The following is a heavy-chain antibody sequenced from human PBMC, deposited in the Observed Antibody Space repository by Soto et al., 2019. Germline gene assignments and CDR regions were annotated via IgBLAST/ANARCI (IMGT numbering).Heavy chain of an antibody. CDR2: IYYSGST. J-gene: IGHJ4*02. D-gene: IGHD3-22*01. CDR3: ARVPLAKTLYYYDSSGYYLDY. V-gene: IGHV4-61*01. CDR1: GGSVSSGSYY. Sequence: SETLSLTCTVSGGSVSSGSYYWSWIRQPPGKGLEWIGYIYYSGSTNYNPSLKSRVTISVDTSKNQFSLKLSSVTAADTAVYYCARVPLAKTLYYYDSSGYYLDYWGQGTLVTVSS.